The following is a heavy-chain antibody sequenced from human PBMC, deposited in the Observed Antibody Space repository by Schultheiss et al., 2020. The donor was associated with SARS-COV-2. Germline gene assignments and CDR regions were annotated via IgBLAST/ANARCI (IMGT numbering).Heavy chain of an antibody. CDR1: GGSISSGGYY. J-gene: IGHJ6*02. CDR2: IYYSGST. CDR3: ARELLFVGNYYYYGMDV. D-gene: IGHD2-15*01. V-gene: IGHV4-61*08. Sequence: SETLSLTCTVSGGSISSGGYYWSWIRQPPGKGLEWIGYIYYSGSTNYNPSLKSRVTISVDTSKNQFSLKLSSVTAADTAVYYCARELLFVGNYYYYGMDVWGQGTTVTVSS.